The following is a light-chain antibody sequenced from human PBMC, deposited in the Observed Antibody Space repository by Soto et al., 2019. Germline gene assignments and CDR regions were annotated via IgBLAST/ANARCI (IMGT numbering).Light chain of an antibody. J-gene: IGLJ3*02. Sequence: QAVVTQPPSASGTPGQRVIISCSGSKSNIGDNPVNWFQQFPGTAPKLLIFSNDERPSGVPERFSGYKSVASASLAISGLQSDDEADYSCATWDDSLNGWVFGGGTQLTVL. CDR1: KSNIGDNP. CDR2: SND. V-gene: IGLV1-44*01. CDR3: ATWDDSLNGWV.